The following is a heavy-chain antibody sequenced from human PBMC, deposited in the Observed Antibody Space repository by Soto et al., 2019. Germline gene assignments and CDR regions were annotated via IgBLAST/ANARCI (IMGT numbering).Heavy chain of an antibody. CDR2: IIPILGIP. V-gene: IGHV1-69*02. CDR3: ARGLETGGKDWFDP. J-gene: IGHJ5*02. CDR1: GGTFSSYT. Sequence: QVPLVQSGAEVKKPGSSVKVSCKASGGTFSSYTISWVRQAPGQGLEWMGRIIPILGIPNYAQKFQGRVTITADKSTSTAYMELSSLRSQDTAVYYCARGLETGGKDWFDPWGQGTLVTVSS. D-gene: IGHD7-27*01.